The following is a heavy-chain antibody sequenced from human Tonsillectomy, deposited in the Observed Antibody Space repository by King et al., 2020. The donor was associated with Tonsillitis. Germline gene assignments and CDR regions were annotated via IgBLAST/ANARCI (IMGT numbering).Heavy chain of an antibody. CDR2: ISGSGGST. D-gene: IGHD6-13*01. CDR3: AKDGAGVWGSAGTPYYFDY. Sequence: VQLVESGGGLVQPGGSLRLSCAASGFTFSSYAMSWVRQAPGKGLEWVSAISGSGGSTYYADSVKGRFTISRDNSKNTLYLQMNSLRAEDTAVYYCAKDGAGVWGSAGTPYYFDYWGQGTLVTVSS. CDR1: GFTFSSYA. V-gene: IGHV3-23*04. J-gene: IGHJ4*02.